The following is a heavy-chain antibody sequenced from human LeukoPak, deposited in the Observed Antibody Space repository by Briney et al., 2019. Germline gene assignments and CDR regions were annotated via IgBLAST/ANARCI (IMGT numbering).Heavy chain of an antibody. CDR2: IYYSGTT. CDR1: GGSISSYY. V-gene: IGHV4-59*01. J-gene: IGHJ4*02. Sequence: SETLSLTCTVSGGSISSYYWTWIRQPPGRGLEWIGYIYYSGTTYYNPSLKSRVTMSLDTSKNQFSLRLSSVTAADTAVYYCARAGYCSGGNCYRGPSDYWVQGTLVTVSS. D-gene: IGHD2-15*01. CDR3: ARAGYCSGGNCYRGPSDY.